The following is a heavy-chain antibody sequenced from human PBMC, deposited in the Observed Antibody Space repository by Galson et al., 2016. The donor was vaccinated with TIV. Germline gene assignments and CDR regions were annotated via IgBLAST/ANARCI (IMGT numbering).Heavy chain of an antibody. CDR1: GFSLNSDGMC. CDR2: IDWDGDK. Sequence: PALVKPTQTLTLTCTFSGFSLNSDGMCVSWIRQPPGKALEWLARIDWDGDKYYSTFLQTRLTISKDTSKNQVVLTMTNMDPVDTATYYCVRTPHGDSFGWYFDLWGRGTLVTVSS. V-gene: IGHV2-70*11. D-gene: IGHD4-17*01. J-gene: IGHJ2*01. CDR3: VRTPHGDSFGWYFDL.